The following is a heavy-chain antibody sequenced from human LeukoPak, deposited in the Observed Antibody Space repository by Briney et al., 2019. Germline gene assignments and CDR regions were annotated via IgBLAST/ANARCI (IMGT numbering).Heavy chain of an antibody. J-gene: IGHJ3*02. D-gene: IGHD2-8*02. V-gene: IGHV3-73*01. Sequence: PGGSLRLSCTASGFSFSGSAMHWVRQASGKGLDWVGRIRGKANSYATAYAASVKGRFTISRDDSKNTLYLQMNSLRAEDTAVYYCAKDTPTAGRYDAFDIWGQGTMVTVSS. CDR2: IRGKANSYAT. CDR3: AKDTPTAGRYDAFDI. CDR1: GFSFSGSA.